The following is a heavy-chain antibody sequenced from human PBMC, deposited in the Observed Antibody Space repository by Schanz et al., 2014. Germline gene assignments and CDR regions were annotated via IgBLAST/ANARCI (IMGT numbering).Heavy chain of an antibody. CDR3: ARGGDRFYHNYYMDV. V-gene: IGHV3-33*01. Sequence: QVQLVESGGGVVQPGGSLRLSCAASGFIFSNYGMHWVRQAPGKGLEWVAVIWSDGSTKYYADSVKGRFTISRDNARNSLYLHMNTLGAEDTAVYYCARGGDRFYHNYYMDVWGKGTTXTVSS. CDR2: IWSDGSTK. J-gene: IGHJ6*03. D-gene: IGHD4-17*01. CDR1: GFIFSNYG.